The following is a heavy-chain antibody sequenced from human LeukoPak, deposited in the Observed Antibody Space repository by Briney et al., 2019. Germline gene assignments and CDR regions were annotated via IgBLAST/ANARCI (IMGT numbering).Heavy chain of an antibody. J-gene: IGHJ4*02. Sequence: GASVKVSCKTSGGTFSTFAISWVRQAPGQGLEWMGGIIPIFGRTSFAQKFQGRVTITADESTTTVYMELSGLTSEDTAVYYCARGSYYDFWSGFSKHDNWGQGTLVTVSS. V-gene: IGHV1-69*13. CDR3: ARGSYYDFWSGFSKHDN. CDR1: GGTFSTFA. D-gene: IGHD3-3*01. CDR2: IIPIFGRT.